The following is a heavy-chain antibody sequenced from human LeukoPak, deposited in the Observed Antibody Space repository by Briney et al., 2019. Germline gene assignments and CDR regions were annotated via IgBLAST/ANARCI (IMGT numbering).Heavy chain of an antibody. V-gene: IGHV4-59*01. CDR3: ARDTRYSSGWYGLDY. CDR2: IYYSGST. J-gene: IGHJ4*02. CDR1: GGSISSYY. Sequence: SETLSLTCTVSGGSISSYYWSWIRQPPGKGLEWIGYIYYSGSTNYNPSLKSRVTISVDTSKNQFSLKLSSVTAADTAVYYCARDTRYSSGWYGLDYWGQGTLVTVSS. D-gene: IGHD6-19*01.